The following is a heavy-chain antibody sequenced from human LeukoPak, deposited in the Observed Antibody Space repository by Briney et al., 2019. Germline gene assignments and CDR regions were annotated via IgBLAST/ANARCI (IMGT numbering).Heavy chain of an antibody. CDR2: IYYSGST. D-gene: IGHD6-19*01. CDR3: ARQRADSSGWYPAWFDP. Sequence: SETLSLTYTVSGGSISSSSYYWGWIRQPPGKGLEWIGSIYYSGSTYYNPSLKSRVTISGDTSKNQFSLKLSSVTAADTAVYYCARQRADSSGWYPAWFDPWGQGTLVTVSS. CDR1: GGSISSSSYY. V-gene: IGHV4-39*01. J-gene: IGHJ5*02.